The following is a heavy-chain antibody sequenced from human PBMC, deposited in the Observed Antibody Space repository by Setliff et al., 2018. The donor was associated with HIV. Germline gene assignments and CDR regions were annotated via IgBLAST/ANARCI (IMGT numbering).Heavy chain of an antibody. CDR2: IYSDGTL. V-gene: IGHV3-21*01. D-gene: IGHD2-2*01. CDR3: ARDWSRYCSSTNCPPRGWFDP. J-gene: IGHJ5*02. CDR1: AFTFSDYW. Sequence: PGGSLRLSCRASAFTFSDYWMTWVRQAPGKGLEWVSVIYSDGTLFYADSVKGRFTISRDNAKNSLYLQMNSLRAEDTAVYYCARDWSRYCSSTNCPPRGWFDPWGQGTLVTVSS.